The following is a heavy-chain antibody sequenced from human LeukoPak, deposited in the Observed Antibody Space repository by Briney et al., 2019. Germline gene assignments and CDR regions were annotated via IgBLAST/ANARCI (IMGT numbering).Heavy chain of an antibody. J-gene: IGHJ4*02. CDR2: IIIGSSSV. CDR3: ARYSLTSGWDFDY. Sequence: GGSLRLSCVASGFTFRSFSMNWVRQGPGKGLEWVSYIIIGSSSVYYADSVKGRLTISRDDAKDSLFLQMNSLRAEDTDVYYCARYSLTSGWDFDYWGQGTLVTVSS. CDR1: GFTFRSFS. D-gene: IGHD6-19*01. V-gene: IGHV3-48*04.